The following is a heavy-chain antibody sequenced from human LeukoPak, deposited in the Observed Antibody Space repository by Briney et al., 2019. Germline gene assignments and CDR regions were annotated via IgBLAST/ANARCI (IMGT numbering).Heavy chain of an antibody. D-gene: IGHD3-22*01. V-gene: IGHV1-69*04. J-gene: IGHJ4*02. CDR2: IIPILGIA. CDR1: GGTFSSYA. CDR3: ASDYYDSSGYGPFDY. Sequence: SVKVSCKASGGTFSSYAISWVRQAPGQGLEWMGRIIPILGIANYAQKFQGRVTITADKSTSTAYMELSSLRSEDTAVYYCASDYYDSSGYGPFDYWGQGTLVTVSS.